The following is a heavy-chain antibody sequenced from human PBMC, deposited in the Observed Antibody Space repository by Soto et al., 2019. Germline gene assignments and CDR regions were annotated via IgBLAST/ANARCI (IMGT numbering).Heavy chain of an antibody. CDR2: ISAYNGNT. D-gene: IGHD6-6*01. J-gene: IGHJ3*02. V-gene: IGHV1-18*01. CDR1: GYTFTSYG. CDR3: ARDPYSSSLGAFDI. Sequence: AAVKVSCKASGYTFTSYGISWVRQAPGQGLEWMGWISAYNGNTNYAQKLQGRVTMTTDTSTSTAYMELRSLRSDDTAVYYCARDPYSSSLGAFDIWGQGTMVTVSS.